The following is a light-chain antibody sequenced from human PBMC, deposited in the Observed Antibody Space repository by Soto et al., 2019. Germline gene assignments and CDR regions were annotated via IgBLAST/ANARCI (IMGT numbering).Light chain of an antibody. Sequence: ALTQPASVSGSPGQSITISCTGTSSDVGGYNYVSWYQQHPGKAPKVMIYEVNNRPSGVSNRFSGSKSGNTASLTISGLRAEDEAAYYCSSYRSIGTVVFGTGTKVTVL. CDR2: EVN. CDR3: SSYRSIGTVV. CDR1: SSDVGGYNY. J-gene: IGLJ1*01. V-gene: IGLV2-14*01.